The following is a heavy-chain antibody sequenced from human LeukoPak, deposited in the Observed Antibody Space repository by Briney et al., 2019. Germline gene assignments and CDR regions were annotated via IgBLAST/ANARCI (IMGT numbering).Heavy chain of an antibody. V-gene: IGHV3-11*01. J-gene: IGHJ4*02. Sequence: GGSLTLSCAASGFTFSDYYMSWIRQAPGQGLEWVSYISSSGSTIYYADSVKGRSTISKDNAKNSLYLQMNSPRAEDTAVYYCARDSGVFGGPRYYFDFWGQGTLVTVSS. CDR2: ISSSGSTI. CDR3: ARDSGVFGGPRYYFDF. D-gene: IGHD3-10*01. CDR1: GFTFSDYY.